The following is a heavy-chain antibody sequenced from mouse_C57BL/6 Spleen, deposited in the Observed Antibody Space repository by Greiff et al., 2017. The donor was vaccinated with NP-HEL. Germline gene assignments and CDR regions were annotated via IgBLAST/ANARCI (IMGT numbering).Heavy chain of an antibody. Sequence: EVQLQQSGAELVKPGASVKLSCTASGFNIKDYYMHWVKQRTEQGLEWIGRIDPEDGETKSAPKFQGKATITADTSSNTAYLQLSSLTSEDTAVYYCARSYYSNQRGFAYWGQGTLVTVSA. CDR3: ARSYYSNQRGFAY. D-gene: IGHD2-5*01. CDR2: IDPEDGET. CDR1: GFNIKDYY. V-gene: IGHV14-2*01. J-gene: IGHJ3*01.